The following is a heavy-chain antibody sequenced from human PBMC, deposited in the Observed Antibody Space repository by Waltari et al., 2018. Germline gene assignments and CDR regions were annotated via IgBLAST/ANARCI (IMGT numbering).Heavy chain of an antibody. D-gene: IGHD3-3*01. CDR1: VYSIRRYY. CDR3: ARHYGMVVDYYYYYGLDV. V-gene: IGHV4-59*08. CDR2: MSSSGTT. Sequence: QVLLQESGPGLVKSSETLSLTCRVSVYSIRRYYWSWIRQAPGKGLEWIGYMSSSGTTKYNPSLKSRVTISVDTSKSQLLLRLRSVTASDTAVYYCARHYGMVVDYYYYYGLDVWGQGTTVTVS. J-gene: IGHJ6*02.